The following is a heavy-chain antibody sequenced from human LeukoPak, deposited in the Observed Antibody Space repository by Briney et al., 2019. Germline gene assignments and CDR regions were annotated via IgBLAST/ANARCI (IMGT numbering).Heavy chain of an antibody. V-gene: IGHV3-23*01. D-gene: IGHD3-3*01. Sequence: PGGSLRLSCAASGFTFSSYAMSWVRQAPGKGLEWVSAISGSGGSTYYADSVKGRFTISRDNSKNTLYLQMNSLRVEDTAVYYCAKDIGSGARRPHDFWSGYLDAFDIWGQGTMVTVSS. CDR3: AKDIGSGARRPHDFWSGYLDAFDI. CDR1: GFTFSSYA. CDR2: ISGSGGST. J-gene: IGHJ3*02.